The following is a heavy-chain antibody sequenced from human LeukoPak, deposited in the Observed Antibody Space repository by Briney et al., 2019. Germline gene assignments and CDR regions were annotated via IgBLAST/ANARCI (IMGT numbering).Heavy chain of an antibody. CDR1: GGSISSGSFY. CDR3: ARVFEN. V-gene: IGHV4-61*02. CDR2: IYTSGST. Sequence: SETLSLTCTVSGGSISSGSFYWSWIRQPAGKGLEWIGRIYTSGSTNYNPSLKSRVTISVDTSKNQFSLKLSSVTAADTDVYYCARVFENWGQGTLVTVSS. J-gene: IGHJ4*02.